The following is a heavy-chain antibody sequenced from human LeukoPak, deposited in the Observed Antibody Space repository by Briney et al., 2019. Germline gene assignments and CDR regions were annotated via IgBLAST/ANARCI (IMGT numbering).Heavy chain of an antibody. J-gene: IGHJ4*02. CDR3: ARRDSSGWFMFDY. V-gene: IGHV4-38-2*01. CDR2: IYHSGST. CDR1: GYSISSGYY. Sequence: SETLSLTCAVSGYSISSGYYWGWIRQPPGKGLEWIGSIYHSGSTYYNPSLKSRVTISVDTSKNQFSLKLSSVTAADTAVYYCARRDSSGWFMFDYWGREPWSPSPQ. D-gene: IGHD6-19*01.